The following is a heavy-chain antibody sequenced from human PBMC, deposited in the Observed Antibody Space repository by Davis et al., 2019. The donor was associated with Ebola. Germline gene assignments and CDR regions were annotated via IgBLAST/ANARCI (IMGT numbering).Heavy chain of an antibody. CDR1: GYIFTSYD. CDR3: ARVYTIFGGMDV. D-gene: IGHD3-9*01. V-gene: IGHV1-8*01. J-gene: IGHJ6*02. Sequence: ASVNVPCMASGYIFTSYDIHCVRQAPGPALEWMGWRNPNSGNAGYAQKFQGMVTMTRNTSISTAYMELSSRRSEDTAVYYCARVYTIFGGMDVWGQGTTVTVSS. CDR2: RNPNSGNA.